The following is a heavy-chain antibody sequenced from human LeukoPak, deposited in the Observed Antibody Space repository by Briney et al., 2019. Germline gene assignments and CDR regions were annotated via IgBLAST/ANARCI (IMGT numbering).Heavy chain of an antibody. D-gene: IGHD1-26*01. J-gene: IGHJ4*02. CDR1: GFTFSSYS. Sequence: RGSPRLSCAASGFTFSSYSMNWVRQAPGKGLEWVSSISSSSSYIYYADSVKGRFTISRDNSKNTLYLQMNSLRAEDTAVYYCARDGGSYPFDYWGQGTLVTVSS. CDR3: ARDGGSYPFDY. V-gene: IGHV3-21*01. CDR2: ISSSSSYI.